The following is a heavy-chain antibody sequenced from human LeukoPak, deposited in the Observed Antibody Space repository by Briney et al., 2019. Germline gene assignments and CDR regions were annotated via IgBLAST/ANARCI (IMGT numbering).Heavy chain of an antibody. D-gene: IGHD3-16*02. CDR2: INPSGGST. J-gene: IGHJ5*02. V-gene: IGHV1-46*01. CDR1: GYTFTSYY. CDR3: ARMAAPGSYRRWFDP. Sequence: GASVKVSCKASGYTFTSYYMHWVRQAPGQGPEWMGIINPSGGSTSYAQKFQGRVTVTRDMSTSTVYMELSSLRAEDTAVYYCARMAAPGSYRRWFDPWGQGTLVTVSS.